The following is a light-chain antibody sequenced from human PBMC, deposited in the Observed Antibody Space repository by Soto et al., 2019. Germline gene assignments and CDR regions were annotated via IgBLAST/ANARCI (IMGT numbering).Light chain of an antibody. CDR2: EGS. J-gene: IGLJ1*01. CDR1: SSDVGTYNL. Sequence: QSLLTQPASVSGSPGQSITISCTGTSSDVGTYNLVSWYQQHPGKAPKVMIYEGSKRPSGVSNRFSGSKSGNTASLTISGLQAEDEADYYCCSYAGSSSYVFGTGTKLTVL. CDR3: CSYAGSSSYV. V-gene: IGLV2-23*01.